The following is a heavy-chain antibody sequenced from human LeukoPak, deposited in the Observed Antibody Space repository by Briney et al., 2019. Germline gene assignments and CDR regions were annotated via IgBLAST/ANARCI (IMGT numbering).Heavy chain of an antibody. Sequence: ASVKVSCKASGYTFTGYYMHWVRQAPGQGLEWMGWMYPNSGDTDYVQKFRGKVTMSRDTSISTAYMELSSLTYEDSAVYYCTRSGFGAGVRFDFWGQGTPVTVSS. V-gene: IGHV1-2*02. CDR3: TRSGFGAGVRFDF. CDR1: GYTFTGYY. CDR2: MYPNSGDT. D-gene: IGHD3-3*01. J-gene: IGHJ4*02.